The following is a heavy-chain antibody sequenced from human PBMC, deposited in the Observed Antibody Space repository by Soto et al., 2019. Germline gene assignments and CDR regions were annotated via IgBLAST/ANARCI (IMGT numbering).Heavy chain of an antibody. V-gene: IGHV1-69*01. CDR2: IIPIFGTT. D-gene: IGHD3-3*01. Sequence: QVQLVQSGAEVKEPGSAVNVSCKAPADSFSSYGISWVRQAPVQGLEWMGGIIPIFGTTNYAEKFQGRVTITTDESTNTAYMELSSLRSEDTALYYCARVFPDGWVEPGVVRGYLDTWGRGTLVTVSS. CDR1: ADSFSSYG. J-gene: IGHJ4*02. CDR3: ARVFPDGWVEPGVVRGYLDT.